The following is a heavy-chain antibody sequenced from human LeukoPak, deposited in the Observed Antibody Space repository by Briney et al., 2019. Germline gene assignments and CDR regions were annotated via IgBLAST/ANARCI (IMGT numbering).Heavy chain of an antibody. CDR2: ISRTSSTI. J-gene: IGHJ4*02. Sequence: GGSLRLSCAASGFTFSTGSMNWVRQAPGKGLDWISYISRTSSTIYYADSVKGRFTISRDNAKNSLYLQMNSLRAEDTAVYYCASSELFYWGQGTLVTVSS. CDR1: GFTFSTGS. CDR3: ASSELFY. V-gene: IGHV3-48*01. D-gene: IGHD3-10*01.